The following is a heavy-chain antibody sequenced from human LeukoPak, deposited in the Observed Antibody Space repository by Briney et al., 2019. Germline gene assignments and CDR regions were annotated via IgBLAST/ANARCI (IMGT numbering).Heavy chain of an antibody. V-gene: IGHV3-23*01. CDR3: AKHSVWFGELFSAFDI. J-gene: IGHJ3*02. Sequence: GGSLRLSCAASGFTFSSYAMSWVRQAPGKGLEWVSGISGSGGSTYYADSVKGRFTISRDNSKNRLYLQMNSLRVEDTAVYYSAKHSVWFGELFSAFDIWGQGTMVTVSS. CDR2: ISGSGGST. CDR1: GFTFSSYA. D-gene: IGHD3-10*01.